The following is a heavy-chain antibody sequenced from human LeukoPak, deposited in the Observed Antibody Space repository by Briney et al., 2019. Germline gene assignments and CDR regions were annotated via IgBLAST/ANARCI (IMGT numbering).Heavy chain of an antibody. CDR2: INHSGST. CDR1: GGSFSGYY. CDR3: ARTKYSGYDTNFDY. Sequence: PSETLSLTCAVYGGSFSGYYWSWIRQPPGKGLEWIGEINHSGSTNYNPSLKSRVTISVDTSKNQFSLKLSSVTAADTAVYYCARTKYSGYDTNFDYWGQGTLVTVSS. V-gene: IGHV4-34*01. D-gene: IGHD5-12*01. J-gene: IGHJ4*02.